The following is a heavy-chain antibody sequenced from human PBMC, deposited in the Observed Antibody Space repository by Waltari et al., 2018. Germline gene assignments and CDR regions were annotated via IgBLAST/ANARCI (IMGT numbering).Heavy chain of an antibody. Sequence: GKGLEWIWYIYYSGSTNYNPSLKSRVTISVDTSKTQFSLKLSSVTAADTAVYYCARVHTAMVLSYYYYGMDVWGQGTTVTVSS. CDR2: IYYSGST. CDR3: ARVHTAMVLSYYYYGMDV. D-gene: IGHD5-18*01. J-gene: IGHJ6*02. V-gene: IGHV4-59*01.